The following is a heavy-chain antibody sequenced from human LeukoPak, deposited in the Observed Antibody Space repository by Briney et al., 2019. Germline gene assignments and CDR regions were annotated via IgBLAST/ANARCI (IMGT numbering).Heavy chain of an antibody. Sequence: PSETLSLTCAVYGGSFSGYYWSWIRQPPGKGLEWIGEINHSGSTNYNPSLKSRVTISVDTSKNQFSLKLSSVTAADTVVYYCARGTGNARRSGYPQGFDPWGQGTLVTVSS. CDR3: ARGTGNARRSGYPQGFDP. D-gene: IGHD3-3*01. CDR1: GGSFSGYY. J-gene: IGHJ5*02. CDR2: INHSGST. V-gene: IGHV4-34*01.